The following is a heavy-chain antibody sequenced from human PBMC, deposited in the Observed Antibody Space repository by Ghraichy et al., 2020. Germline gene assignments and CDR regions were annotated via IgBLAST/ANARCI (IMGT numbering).Heavy chain of an antibody. J-gene: IGHJ6*02. CDR1: GFTFSSYG. V-gene: IGHV3-30*03. CDR2: ISYDGSNK. CDR3: AGELTRYYGMDV. D-gene: IGHD1-26*01. Sequence: SLNISCAASGFTFSSYGMHWVRQAPGKGLEWVAVISYDGSNKYYADSVKGQFTISRDNSKNTLYLQMNSLRAEDTAVYYCAGELTRYYGMDVWGQGTTVTVSS.